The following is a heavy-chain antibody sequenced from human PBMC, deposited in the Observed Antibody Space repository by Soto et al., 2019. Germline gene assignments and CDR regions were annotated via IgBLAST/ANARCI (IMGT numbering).Heavy chain of an antibody. V-gene: IGHV3-23*01. J-gene: IGHJ5*02. D-gene: IGHD5-12*01. Sequence: GGSLRLSCVTSAFSLTSCSMSWVRQTPGKGLEWVSALSRSGGATYYADSVKGRFTISRDTSTNTLYLQMSNLRAEDTAIYSCAKGEMATIRNSFDPWGQGTLVTVSS. CDR1: AFSLTSCS. CDR2: LSRSGGAT. CDR3: AKGEMATIRNSFDP.